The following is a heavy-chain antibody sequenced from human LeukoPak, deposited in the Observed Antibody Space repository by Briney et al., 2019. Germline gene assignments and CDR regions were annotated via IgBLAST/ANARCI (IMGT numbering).Heavy chain of an antibody. Sequence: GGSLRLSCAASGFTVNSKYMSWVRQAPGKGLEWVSLIYSGGSTYYADSVKGRFTISRDNSKNTLYLQMNSLRAEDTAVYYCAKVKSYYYDYWGQGTLVTVSS. CDR2: IYSGGST. J-gene: IGHJ4*02. V-gene: IGHV3-53*05. CDR3: AKVKSYYYDY. CDR1: GFTVNSKY.